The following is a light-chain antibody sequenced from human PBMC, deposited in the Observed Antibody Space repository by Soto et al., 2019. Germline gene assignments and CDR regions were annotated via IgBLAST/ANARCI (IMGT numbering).Light chain of an antibody. Sequence: DIQMTQSPSTLSASVGDRVTITCRASQSISSWLAWYQQKPGKAPKLLIYKASSLESGVPSRFGGSGSWTEFTLTISSLQPDDFATYYCQQYNSYPYTFGQGTKLEIK. V-gene: IGKV1-5*03. J-gene: IGKJ2*01. CDR1: QSISSW. CDR3: QQYNSYPYT. CDR2: KAS.